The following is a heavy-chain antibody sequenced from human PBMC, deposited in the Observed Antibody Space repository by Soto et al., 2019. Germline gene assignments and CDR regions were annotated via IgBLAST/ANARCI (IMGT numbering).Heavy chain of an antibody. V-gene: IGHV3-23*01. CDR1: GFTFSSYA. D-gene: IGHD6-13*01. CDR3: ARPGIAAAGTSGSFRY. Sequence: EVQLLESGGGLVQPGGSLRLSCAASGFTFSSYAMSWVRQAPGKGLEWVSAISGSGGSTYYADSVKGRFTISRDNSKNKLYLQMNSLRAEDTAVYYCARPGIAAAGTSGSFRYWGQGTLVTGSA. J-gene: IGHJ4*02. CDR2: ISGSGGST.